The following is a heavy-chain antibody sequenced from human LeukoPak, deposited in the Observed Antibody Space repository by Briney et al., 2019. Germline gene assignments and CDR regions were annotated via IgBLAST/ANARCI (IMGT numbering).Heavy chain of an antibody. CDR1: GYTLTELS. J-gene: IGHJ6*03. D-gene: IGHD1-14*01. CDR2: FDPEDGET. V-gene: IGHV1-24*01. CDR3: ATFSVTAARYYYYYMDV. Sequence: ASVKVSCKVSGYTLTELSMHWVRQAPGKGLEWMGGFDPEDGETIYAQKFQGRVTMTEDTSTDTAYMELSSLRSEDTAVDYCATFSVTAARYYYYYMDVWGKGTTVTVSS.